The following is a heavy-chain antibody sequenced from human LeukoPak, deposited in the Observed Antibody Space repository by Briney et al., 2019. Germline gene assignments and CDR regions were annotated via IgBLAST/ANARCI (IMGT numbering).Heavy chain of an antibody. CDR1: GGSFSGYY. CDR3: ARHGYSSGWYFRWFDP. J-gene: IGHJ5*02. V-gene: IGHV4-34*01. Sequence: SETLSLTCAVYGGSFSGYYWSWIRQPPGKGPEWIGEINHSGSTNYNPSLKSRVTISVDTSKNQFSLKLSSVTAADTAVYYCARHGYSSGWYFRWFDPWGQGTLVTVSS. CDR2: INHSGST. D-gene: IGHD6-19*01.